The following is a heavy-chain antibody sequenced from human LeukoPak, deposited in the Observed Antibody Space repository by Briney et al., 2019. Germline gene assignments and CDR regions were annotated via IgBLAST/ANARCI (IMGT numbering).Heavy chain of an antibody. CDR2: INANSGTT. CDR3: AKPIRGGLAVTADGFHP. D-gene: IGHD6-19*01. J-gene: IGHJ5*01. Sequence: PGGSLRLTSTASGFAFNVYAMSWLRQPPGKGLEWVSTINANSGTTSYAASVRGRFTISRDNSKNTLYPQLNTLRADDTATYYCAKPIRGGLAVTADGFHPWGQGTLVVVSS. CDR1: GFAFNVYA. V-gene: IGHV3-23*01.